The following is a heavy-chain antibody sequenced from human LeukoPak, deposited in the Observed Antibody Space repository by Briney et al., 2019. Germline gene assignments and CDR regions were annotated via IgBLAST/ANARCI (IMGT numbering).Heavy chain of an antibody. J-gene: IGHJ6*03. V-gene: IGHV4-39*07. Sequence: PSETLSLTCTLFGGTVTSSTYFWGWIRQPPGKGLEWIGSISYSGATYYNPSLKSRISMSVHTSKNQFSLKLSSVTAADTAVYYCARDGFYYHYYMDVWGEGTTVNVSS. CDR1: GGTVTSSTYF. CDR3: ARDGFYYHYYMDV. CDR2: ISYSGAT. D-gene: IGHD1-14*01.